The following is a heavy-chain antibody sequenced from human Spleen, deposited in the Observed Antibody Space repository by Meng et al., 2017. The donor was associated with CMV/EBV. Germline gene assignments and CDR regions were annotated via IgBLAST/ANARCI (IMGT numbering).Heavy chain of an antibody. CDR1: GFSLNTNGLS. D-gene: IGHD1-20*01. J-gene: IGHJ5*02. Sequence: SGPTLVKPTQTLTLTCTFSGFSLNTNGLSVGWIRQSPGRALEWLALVYWNDHKLYSPSLKSRLTITKDTSKNQVVLTLSNMDPVDAATYYCAHSPKYNWNPEAFDPWGPGILVTVSS. CDR2: VYWNDHK. V-gene: IGHV2-5*01. CDR3: AHSPKYNWNPEAFDP.